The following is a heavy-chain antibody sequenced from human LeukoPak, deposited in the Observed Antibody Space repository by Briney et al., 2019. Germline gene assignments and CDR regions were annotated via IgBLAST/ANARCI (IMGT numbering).Heavy chain of an antibody. CDR1: GGSFSGYY. CDR3: ARLQSSSSEYYYYYYMDV. V-gene: IGHV4-34*01. J-gene: IGHJ6*03. CDR2: INHSGST. Sequence: SETLSLTCAVYGGSFSGYYWSWIRQPPGKGLEWIGEINHSGSTNYNPSLKSRVTISVDTSKNQFSLKLSSVTAADTAVYYCARLQSSSSEYYYYYYMDVWGKGTTVTVSS. D-gene: IGHD6-6*01.